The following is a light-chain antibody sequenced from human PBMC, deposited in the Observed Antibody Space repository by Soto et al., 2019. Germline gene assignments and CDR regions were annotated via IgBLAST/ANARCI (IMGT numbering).Light chain of an antibody. J-gene: IGLJ2*01. Sequence: QSVLTQPPSVSGAPGQRVTISCSGGSSNIGAGYDVNWYQHLPGTPPKLLIYGSTNQPSGVPDRFSGSKSGTSASLAITGLQDEDESDYYCQSYDTTLTGSVFGGGTKLTVL. CDR1: SSNIGAGYD. CDR3: QSYDTTLTGSV. V-gene: IGLV1-40*01. CDR2: GST.